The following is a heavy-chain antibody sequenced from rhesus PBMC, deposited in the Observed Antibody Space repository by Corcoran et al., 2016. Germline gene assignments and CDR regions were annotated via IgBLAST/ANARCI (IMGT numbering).Heavy chain of an antibody. CDR1: GGSLTTYS. CDR3: ARKEDGNGII. Sequence: QVHLQESGPGLVKPSETLSLTCILSGGSLTTYSLNWIRQPPGKGREWIGFVVSRAGRAFHNPALNTRVTISTDPAKNHVSLRLTSVTVADTAVYYCARKEDGNGIIWGQGVMVTVSS. CDR2: VVSRAGRA. V-gene: IGHV4-165*02. J-gene: IGHJ1*01. D-gene: IGHD4-29*01.